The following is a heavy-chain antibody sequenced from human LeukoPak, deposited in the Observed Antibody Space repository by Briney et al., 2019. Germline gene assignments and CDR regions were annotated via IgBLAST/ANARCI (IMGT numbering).Heavy chain of an antibody. V-gene: IGHV1-46*01. D-gene: IGHD1-26*01. J-gene: IGHJ4*02. Sequence: EASVKVSCKASRYTFTSYYMHWVRQVPGQGLEWMGIINPSGGSTSYAQKFQGRVTMTRDTSTSTVYMELSSLRSEDTAVYYCARDEVDAKPGGYWGQGTLVTVSS. CDR1: RYTFTSYY. CDR3: ARDEVDAKPGGY. CDR2: INPSGGST.